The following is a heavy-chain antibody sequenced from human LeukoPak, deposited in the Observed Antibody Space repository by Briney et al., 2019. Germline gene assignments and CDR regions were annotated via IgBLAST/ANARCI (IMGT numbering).Heavy chain of an antibody. CDR1: GGSISSSSYY. J-gene: IGHJ5*02. CDR3: ARQGRNTNWFDP. Sequence: PSETLSLTCTVSGGSISSSSYYWGWIRQPPGKGLEWIGSIYYSGSTYYNPSLKSRVTISVDTSKNQFSLKLSSVTAADTAVYYCARQGRNTNWFDPWGQGTLVTVSS. V-gene: IGHV4-39*01. D-gene: IGHD2/OR15-2a*01. CDR2: IYYSGST.